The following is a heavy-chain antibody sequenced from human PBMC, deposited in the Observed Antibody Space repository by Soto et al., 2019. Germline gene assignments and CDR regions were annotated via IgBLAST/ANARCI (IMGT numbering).Heavy chain of an antibody. D-gene: IGHD3-10*01. J-gene: IGHJ4*02. CDR1: GFTFSSYA. V-gene: IGHV3-23*01. Sequence: EVQLLESGGGLVQPGGSLRLSCAASGFTFSSYAMNWVRQALGKGLEWVSAISGSGGSTYYADSVKGRFTISRDNSKNTLYLQMNSLRAEDTAVYYCAKGGGVYGSGSYYLIDYWGQGTLVTVSS. CDR3: AKGGGVYGSGSYYLIDY. CDR2: ISGSGGST.